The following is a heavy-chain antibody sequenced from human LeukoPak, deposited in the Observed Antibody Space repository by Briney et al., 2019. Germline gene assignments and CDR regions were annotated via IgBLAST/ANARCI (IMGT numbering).Heavy chain of an antibody. V-gene: IGHV1-2*02. CDR1: EYIFTIYH. J-gene: IGHJ5*02. Sequence: ASVKVSGKTSEYIFTIYHIHWVRQAPGQGLEWMAWINPDSGVTKYAQDLQGRVTVARDTSLTTTYMELSTLTSDDTAVYYCALVTSGNWWFDPWGQGTLVTVSS. D-gene: IGHD2-21*02. CDR2: INPDSGVT. CDR3: ALVTSGNWWFDP.